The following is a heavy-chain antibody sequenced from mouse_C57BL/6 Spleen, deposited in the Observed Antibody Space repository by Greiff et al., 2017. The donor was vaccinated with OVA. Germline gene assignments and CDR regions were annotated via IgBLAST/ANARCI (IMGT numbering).Heavy chain of an antibody. CDR2: ISSGSSTI. Sequence: EVKLMESGGGLVKPGGSLKLSCAASGFTFSDYGMHWVRQAPEKGLEWVAYISSGSSTIYYADTVKGRFTISRDNAKTTLFMQMTSLRSEDTAMDYCAKSTMVTPFDDWGQGTTLTVAS. V-gene: IGHV5-17*01. J-gene: IGHJ2*01. D-gene: IGHD2-2*01. CDR1: GFTFSDYG. CDR3: AKSTMVTPFDD.